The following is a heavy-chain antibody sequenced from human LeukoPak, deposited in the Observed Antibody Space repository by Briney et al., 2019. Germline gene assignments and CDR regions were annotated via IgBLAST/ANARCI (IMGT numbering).Heavy chain of an antibody. J-gene: IGHJ4*02. Sequence: PSETLSLTCTVSGGSISSGSYYWSWIRQPAGKGLEWIGRIYTSGSTNYNPSLKSRVSMSIDTSKNQFSLQLSSVTAADTAVYYCASLILIAAGSDFWGQGNQVTVSS. CDR3: ASLILIAAGSDF. CDR2: IYTSGST. V-gene: IGHV4-61*02. CDR1: GGSISSGSYY. D-gene: IGHD6-13*01.